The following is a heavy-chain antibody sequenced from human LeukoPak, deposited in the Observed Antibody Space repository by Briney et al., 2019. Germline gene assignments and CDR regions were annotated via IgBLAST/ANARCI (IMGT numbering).Heavy chain of an antibody. Sequence: PGGSLRLSCAASGSTFSNYWMHWVRQALGKGLVWVSRINIDGNDRNYADSVKSRFTISRDDAKNTLYLQMNSLRAEDTAVYYCARDDNSGSVDDYWGQGTLVTVSS. J-gene: IGHJ4*02. CDR2: INIDGNDR. CDR1: GSTFSNYW. D-gene: IGHD3-22*01. CDR3: ARDDNSGSVDDY. V-gene: IGHV3-74*01.